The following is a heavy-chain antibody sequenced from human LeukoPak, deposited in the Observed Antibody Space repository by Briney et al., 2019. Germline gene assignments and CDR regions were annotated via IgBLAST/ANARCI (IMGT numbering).Heavy chain of an antibody. J-gene: IGHJ4*02. CDR3: ARDGYFDWLPDY. V-gene: IGHV3-74*01. D-gene: IGHD3-9*01. CDR2: INSDGSST. CDR1: GFTFSSYW. Sequence: PGGSLRLSCAASGFTFSSYWMHWVRHAPGKGLVWVSRINSDGSSTSYADSVKGRFTISRDNAKNTLYLQMNSLRAEDTAVYYCARDGYFDWLPDYWGQGTLVTVSS.